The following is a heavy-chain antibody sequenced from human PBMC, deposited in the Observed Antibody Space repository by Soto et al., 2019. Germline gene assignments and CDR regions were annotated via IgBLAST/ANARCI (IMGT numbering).Heavy chain of an antibody. V-gene: IGHV3-9*01. Sequence: EVQLVESGGGLVQPGKSLKLSCVAIGFTFEDHAMHWIRQVPGKGLEWVAGINWNSGITGYADSVKGRFTISRDNANNSLHLEMNSLKSEDTALYYCTKGRGALTVVSNWFDPWGQGTPVIVSS. CDR1: GFTFEDHA. CDR2: INWNSGIT. D-gene: IGHD3-22*01. J-gene: IGHJ5*02. CDR3: TKGRGALTVVSNWFDP.